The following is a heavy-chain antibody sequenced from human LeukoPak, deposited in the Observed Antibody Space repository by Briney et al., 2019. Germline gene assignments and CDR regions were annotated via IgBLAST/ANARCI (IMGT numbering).Heavy chain of an antibody. V-gene: IGHV7-4-1*02. CDR3: ARFRPHGYYDTFDI. CDR2: INTNSGDP. D-gene: IGHD5-18*01. J-gene: IGHJ3*02. Sequence: GASVKGSCKASGYTFTNYGVNWVRQAPGEGLEWMGWINTNSGDPTYAQGFTGRFVFSLDTSVSTAYLQISSLRAEDTAVYYCARFRPHGYYDTFDIWGQGTMVTVS. CDR1: GYTFTNYG.